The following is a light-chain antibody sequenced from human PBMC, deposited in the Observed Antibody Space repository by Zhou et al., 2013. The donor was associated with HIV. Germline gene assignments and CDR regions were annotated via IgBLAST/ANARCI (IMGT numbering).Light chain of an antibody. V-gene: IGKV2-28*01. CDR2: LGS. J-gene: IGKJ2*01. CDR1: QSLLHSNGYYY. Sequence: DIVMTQSPLSLPVTPGEAASISCRSSQSLLHSNGYYYLDWYLQKPGQSPQLLIHLGSNRASGVPDRFSGSVSGTNFTLEITRVEAEDAGTYYCMQALQTPYTFGRGPSCRSN. CDR3: MQALQTPYT.